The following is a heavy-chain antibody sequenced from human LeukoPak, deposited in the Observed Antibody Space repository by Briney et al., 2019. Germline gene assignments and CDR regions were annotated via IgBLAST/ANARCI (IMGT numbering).Heavy chain of an antibody. CDR3: ARDLDNYSGSGSYYNGDPLFQH. CDR1: GYTFTGFC. CDR2: LNPNSGGT. Sequence: ASVKVSCKASGYTFTGFCIHWVRQAPGQGLEWMGWLNPNSGGTNYAQNFQGRVTMTRDTSISTGYMELSRPRSDDTAVYYCARDLDNYSGSGSYYNGDPLFQHWGQGTLVTVSS. D-gene: IGHD3-10*01. V-gene: IGHV1-2*02. J-gene: IGHJ1*01.